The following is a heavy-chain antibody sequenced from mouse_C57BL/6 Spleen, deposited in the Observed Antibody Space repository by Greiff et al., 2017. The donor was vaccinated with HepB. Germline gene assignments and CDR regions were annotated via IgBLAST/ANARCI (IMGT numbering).Heavy chain of an antibody. Sequence: EVQLQQSGPGLVKPSQSLSLTCSVTGYSITSGYYWNWIRQFPGNKLEWMGYISYDGSNNYNPSLKNRISITRDTSKNQFFLKLNSVTTEDTATYYCASQVPAGFAYWGQGTLVTVSA. CDR1: GYSITSGYY. J-gene: IGHJ3*01. V-gene: IGHV3-6*01. CDR2: ISYDGSN. D-gene: IGHD3-1*01. CDR3: ASQVPAGFAY.